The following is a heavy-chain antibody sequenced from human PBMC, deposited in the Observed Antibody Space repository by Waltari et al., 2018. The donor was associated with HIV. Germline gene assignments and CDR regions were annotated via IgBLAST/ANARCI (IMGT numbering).Heavy chain of an antibody. D-gene: IGHD1-7*01. V-gene: IGHV3-9*01. Sequence: EVQLVESGGGLVQPGRSLRLSCAASGFTLDDYALHWVRQAPGKGLEWVSGISWNRDYTGYADSVKGRFTISRDNAKNSLYLQMNSLRAEDTALYYCAKGSGGDWNYFGDFDYWGQGTLVTVSS. CDR1: GFTLDDYA. CDR2: ISWNRDYT. CDR3: AKGSGGDWNYFGDFDY. J-gene: IGHJ4*02.